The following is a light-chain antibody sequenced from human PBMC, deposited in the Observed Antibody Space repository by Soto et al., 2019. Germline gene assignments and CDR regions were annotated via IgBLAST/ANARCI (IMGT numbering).Light chain of an antibody. CDR2: GAS. V-gene: IGKV3-20*01. CDR3: QQYGSSPYT. Sequence: EILLTQSPGTLSLSPGERATLSCRASQSVSNSYLAWYQQKPGQAPRLLIYGASGRATGIPDRFSGSGSGTDFTLTISRLEPEDFGVYYCQQYGSSPYTFGQGTKLEI. J-gene: IGKJ2*01. CDR1: QSVSNSY.